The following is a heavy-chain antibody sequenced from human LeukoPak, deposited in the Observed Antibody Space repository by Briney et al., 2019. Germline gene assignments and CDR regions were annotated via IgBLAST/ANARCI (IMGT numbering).Heavy chain of an antibody. J-gene: IGHJ4*02. V-gene: IGHV5-51*01. CDR2: IYPGDSDV. CDR1: GYSLISYW. CDR3: ARRSSSGGYYFDY. Sequence: GESLKISCKGSGYSLISYWIGWVRQMPGKGPEWMVIIYPGDSDVKYCPSFEGQVTISADKSNTTAYLQWSSLKASDTAVYYCARRSSSGGYYFDYWGQGTLVTVSS. D-gene: IGHD3-16*01.